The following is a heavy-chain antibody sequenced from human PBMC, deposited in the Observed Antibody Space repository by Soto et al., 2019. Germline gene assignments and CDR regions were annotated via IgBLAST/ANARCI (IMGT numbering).Heavy chain of an antibody. CDR2: IYWNDDK. V-gene: IGHV2-5*01. CDR3: AHYAPERFTFGGVIGNFDY. J-gene: IGHJ4*02. Sequence: QITLKESGPTLVKPTQTLTLTCTFSGFSLSTSGVGVGWIRQPPGKALEWLALIYWNDDKRYSPSLKSRLTITKDTSKNQVVLTMTNMDPVDTAIYYCAHYAPERFTFGGVIGNFDYWGQGTLVTVSS. CDR1: GFSLSTSGVG. D-gene: IGHD3-16*02.